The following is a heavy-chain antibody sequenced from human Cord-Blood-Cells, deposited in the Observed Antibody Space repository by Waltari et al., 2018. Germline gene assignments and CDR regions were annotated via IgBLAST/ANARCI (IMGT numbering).Heavy chain of an antibody. CDR3: ATLGMVRPYWYFDL. D-gene: IGHD7-27*01. CDR1: GYTLTELS. V-gene: IGHV1-24*01. J-gene: IGHJ2*01. Sequence: QVQLVQSGAEVKKPGASVKVSCKVSGYTLTELSMHWVRQAPGKGLEWMGGFDHEDGETIYAQKFQGRVTMNEDTSTDTAYMELSSLRSEDTVVYYCATLGMVRPYWYFDLWGRGTLVTVSS. CDR2: FDHEDGET.